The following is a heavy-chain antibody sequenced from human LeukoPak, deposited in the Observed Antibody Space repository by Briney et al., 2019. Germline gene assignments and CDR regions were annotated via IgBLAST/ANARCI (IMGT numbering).Heavy chain of an antibody. J-gene: IGHJ4*02. CDR2: ISDSGGGT. CDR3: AKLPGRAADY. V-gene: IGHV3-23*01. Sequence: HPGGSLRLSCAASGFTFSSYVMNWVRQAPGKGLEWVSGISDSGGGTYYADSVKGRFTISRDNSKNTLYLQMNSLRAEDTAVYYCAKLPGRAADYWGQGTLVTVPS. CDR1: GFTFSSYV.